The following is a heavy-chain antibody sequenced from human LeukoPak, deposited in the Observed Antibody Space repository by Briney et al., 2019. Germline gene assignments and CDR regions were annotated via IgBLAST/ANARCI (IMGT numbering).Heavy chain of an antibody. V-gene: IGHV3-23*01. CDR2: ISGSGGST. CDR1: GFTFSSYA. J-gene: IGHJ4*02. CDR3: AVYSSSSYGGY. Sequence: GGSLRLSCAASGFTFSSYAMSWVRQAPGKGLEWVSAISGSGGSTYYADSVKGRFTISRDNSKNTLYLQMNSLRSEDTAVYYCAVYSSSSYGGYWGQGTLVTVSS. D-gene: IGHD6-6*01.